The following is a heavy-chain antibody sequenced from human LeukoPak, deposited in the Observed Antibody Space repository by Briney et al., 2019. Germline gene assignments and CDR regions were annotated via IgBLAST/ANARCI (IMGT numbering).Heavy chain of an antibody. D-gene: IGHD6-19*01. V-gene: IGHV3-66*01. J-gene: IGHJ4*02. Sequence: PGGSLRLSCAASGFTVSSNYMSWVRQAPGQGLEWVSVIYSGGSTYYADSVKGRFTISRDNSKNTLYLQMNSLRAEDTAVYYCASGYSSGWFDYWGQGTLVTVSS. CDR3: ASGYSSGWFDY. CDR1: GFTVSSNY. CDR2: IYSGGST.